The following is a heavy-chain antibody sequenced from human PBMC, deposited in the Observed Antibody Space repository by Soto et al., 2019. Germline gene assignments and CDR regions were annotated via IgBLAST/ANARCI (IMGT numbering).Heavy chain of an antibody. CDR3: VKDRATIFGVIWKYGMDV. Sequence: EEQLLESGGGLVEPGGSLRLSCVASGFTFRSYGMAWVRQAPGKGREWASDINESGGTTNYADSVRGRFAISRDNSRNTLDLLMNSLRPEDTAVYYCVKDRATIFGVIWKYGMDVWGQGTTVYVSS. J-gene: IGHJ6*02. V-gene: IGHV3-23*01. CDR1: GFTFRSYG. CDR2: INESGGTT. D-gene: IGHD3-3*01.